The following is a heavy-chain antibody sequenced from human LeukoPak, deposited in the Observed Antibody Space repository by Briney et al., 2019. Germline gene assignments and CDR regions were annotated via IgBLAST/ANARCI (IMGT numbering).Heavy chain of an antibody. D-gene: IGHD1-26*01. J-gene: IGHJ3*02. CDR3: ARVRVVWDLDDAFDI. Sequence: GGSLRLSCAASGFTFDDYAMSWVRRAPGKGLEWVSGINWIGARTGYADSVKGRFTISRDNAKNSLYLQMNSLRAEDTALYYCARVRVVWDLDDAFDIWGQGTMVIVSS. V-gene: IGHV3-20*04. CDR1: GFTFDDYA. CDR2: INWIGART.